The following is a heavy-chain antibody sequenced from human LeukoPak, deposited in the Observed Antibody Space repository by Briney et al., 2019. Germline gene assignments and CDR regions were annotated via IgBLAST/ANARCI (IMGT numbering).Heavy chain of an antibody. V-gene: IGHV3-48*03. D-gene: IGHD3-22*01. J-gene: IGHJ4*02. Sequence: SGGSLRLSCAASGFTFSSYEMNWVRQAPGKGLEWVSYISSSGSTIYYADSVKGRFTISRDNAKNSLYLQMNSLRAEDTAVYYCARDVSPMIGEDAASRWGKGTLVTVSS. CDR2: ISSSGSTI. CDR3: ARDVSPMIGEDAASR. CDR1: GFTFSSYE.